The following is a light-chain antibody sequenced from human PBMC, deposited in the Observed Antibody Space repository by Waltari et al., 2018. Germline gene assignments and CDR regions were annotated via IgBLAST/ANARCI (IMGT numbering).Light chain of an antibody. CDR1: SGQSNYA. CDR2: VNSDGSH. V-gene: IGLV4-69*01. CDR3: QTWDTGRGV. Sequence: QLVLTQSPSASASLGASVKLSCTLSSGQSNYAITWHPQETGKGPRHLMRVNSDGSHSKGDGIPDRFSGSSSGAERYLIISSLQSEDEVDYYCQTWDTGRGVFGGGTKLTVL. J-gene: IGLJ3*02.